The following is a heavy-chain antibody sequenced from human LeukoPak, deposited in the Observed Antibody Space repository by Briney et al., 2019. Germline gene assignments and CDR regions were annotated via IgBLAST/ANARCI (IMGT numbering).Heavy chain of an antibody. CDR1: RLTLRSYG. D-gene: IGHD3-16*01. J-gene: IGHJ4*02. V-gene: IGHV3-30*18. CDR3: AKDKRHWGGYYLDY. Sequence: QPGGSLRLSRAASRLTLRSYGMHWVRQAPGKGLEWVAGISYDGGNKLYADSVKGRFTISRDKFKNTLYLQMNSLRAEDTAVYYCAKDKRHWGGYYLDYWGQGTLVTVSS. CDR2: ISYDGGNK.